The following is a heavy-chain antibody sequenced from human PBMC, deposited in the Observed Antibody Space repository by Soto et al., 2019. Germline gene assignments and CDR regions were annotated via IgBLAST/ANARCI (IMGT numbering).Heavy chain of an antibody. D-gene: IGHD6-19*01. CDR2: IIPILGTA. V-gene: IGHV1-69*11. Sequence: QVQLVQSGAEVKKPGSSVKVSCKASGDTFSSYGISWVRQAPGQGLEWMGGIIPILGTANYAQKFQGRLTIAAEESTSTAYMELSSLRPEYTAVDYCARSSGWRNHYYHGMDVWGQGTTVTVSS. J-gene: IGHJ6*02. CDR3: ARSSGWRNHYYHGMDV. CDR1: GDTFSSYG.